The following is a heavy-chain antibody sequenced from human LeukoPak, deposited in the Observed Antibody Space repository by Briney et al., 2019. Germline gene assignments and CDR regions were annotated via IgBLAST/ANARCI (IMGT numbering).Heavy chain of an antibody. J-gene: IGHJ4*02. CDR2: IGPSDSYT. Sequence: GESLKIYCKGSGYSFTSYWISWVRQMPGKGLEWMGRIGPSDSYTNYSPSFQGNVTISADKSISTAYLQWSSLKASDTAMYYCARRRDSSSWYYFDYWGQGTLVTVSS. D-gene: IGHD6-13*01. CDR3: ARRRDSSSWYYFDY. V-gene: IGHV5-10-1*01. CDR1: GYSFTSYW.